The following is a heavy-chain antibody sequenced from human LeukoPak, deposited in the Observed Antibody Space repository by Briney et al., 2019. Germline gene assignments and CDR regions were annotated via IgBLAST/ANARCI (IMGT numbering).Heavy chain of an antibody. D-gene: IGHD4-11*01. J-gene: IGHJ5*02. CDR1: GYTFTNYG. V-gene: IGHV1-18*01. Sequence: ASVKVSCKASGYTFTNYGISWVRQAPGQGLEWMGCIGGYNGKTNYAQKFQGTVTMTTDTSTSTAYMELKSLKSDDTAVYYCARAGSNSNYPSEIRFDPWGQGTLVTVPS. CDR2: IGGYNGKT. CDR3: ARAGSNSNYPSEIRFDP.